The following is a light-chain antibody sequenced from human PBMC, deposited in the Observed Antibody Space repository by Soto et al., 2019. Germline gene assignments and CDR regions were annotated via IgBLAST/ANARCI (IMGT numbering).Light chain of an antibody. V-gene: IGKV3-20*01. Sequence: EIVLTQSPGTLSLSPGERATLSCRASQSVSSSYLDWYQQKPGQAPRLLIYGASSRATGIPDRFSGSGSGTDFTLTISRLEPEDFAVYYCQQYPGYTFGQGTQLEIK. J-gene: IGKJ2*01. CDR2: GAS. CDR1: QSVSSSY. CDR3: QQYPGYT.